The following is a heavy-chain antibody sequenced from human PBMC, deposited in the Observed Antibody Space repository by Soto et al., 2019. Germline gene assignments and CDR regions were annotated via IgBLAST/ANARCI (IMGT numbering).Heavy chain of an antibody. V-gene: IGHV2-70*01. D-gene: IGHD5-18*01. CDR1: GFSLSTSGMC. CDR3: ARVAVDTSMVNYYDGMDV. J-gene: IGHJ6*02. Sequence: SGPTLVNPTQTLTLTCTFSGFSLSTSGMCVSWIRQPPGKALEWLALIDWDDDKYYSTSLKTRLTISKDTSKNQVVLTMTNMDPVDTATYYCARVAVDTSMVNYYDGMDVWGQGTTVTVS. CDR2: IDWDDDK.